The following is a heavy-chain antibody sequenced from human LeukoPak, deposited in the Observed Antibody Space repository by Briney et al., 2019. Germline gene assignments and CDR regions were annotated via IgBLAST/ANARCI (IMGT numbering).Heavy chain of an antibody. CDR1: GFTFSSYA. Sequence: SGGSLRLSCAASGFTFSSYAMSWVRQAPGKGLEWVSAISGSGGSTYYADSVKGRFTISRDNSKNTLYLQMNSLRAEDTAVYYCAKWGIVVVPAATQYFQHWGQGTLVTVSS. J-gene: IGHJ1*01. D-gene: IGHD2-2*01. CDR2: ISGSGGST. CDR3: AKWGIVVVPAATQYFQH. V-gene: IGHV3-23*01.